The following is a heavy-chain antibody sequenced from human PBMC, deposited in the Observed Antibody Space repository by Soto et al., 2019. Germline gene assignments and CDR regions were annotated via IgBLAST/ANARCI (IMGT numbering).Heavy chain of an antibody. CDR2: TYYRSKWIS. D-gene: IGHD3-22*01. V-gene: IGHV6-1*01. J-gene: IGHJ4*02. Sequence: SQTLSLTCVISGASVSATGVAWNWIMQSPSRGLEWLGRTYYRSKWISDFASSVAGRIAINPDTSKNQFSLLLNSVTPDDTAVYYCTRDYNWAYDHWGQGILVTVSS. CDR3: TRDYNWAYDH. CDR1: GASVSATGVA.